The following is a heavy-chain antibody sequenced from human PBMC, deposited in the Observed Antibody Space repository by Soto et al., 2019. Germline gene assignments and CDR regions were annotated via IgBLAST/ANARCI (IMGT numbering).Heavy chain of an antibody. CDR2: IYYSGST. Sequence: SETLSLTCTVSGGSISSGDYYWSWIRQPPGKGLEWIGYIYYSGSTYYNPPLKSRVTISVDTSKNQFSLKLSSVTAADTAVYYCARTYYYDSSGYPPLEYFQHWGQGTLVTVSS. V-gene: IGHV4-30-4*01. D-gene: IGHD3-22*01. CDR3: ARTYYYDSSGYPPLEYFQH. CDR1: GGSISSGDYY. J-gene: IGHJ1*01.